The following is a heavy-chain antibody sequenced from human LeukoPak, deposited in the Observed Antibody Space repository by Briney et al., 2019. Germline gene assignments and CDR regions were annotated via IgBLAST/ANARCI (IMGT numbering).Heavy chain of an antibody. CDR1: GFTFSGSA. CDR2: IRSKANSYAT. J-gene: IGHJ6*03. V-gene: IGHV3-73*01. Sequence: PGGSLRLSCAASGFTFSGSAMHWVRQASGKGLEWVGRIRSKANSYATAYAASVKGRFTISRDDSKNTAYLQMNSLKTEDTAVYYCTREKVRSIAAAGTSYYYYYYMDVWGKGTTVTVSS. D-gene: IGHD6-13*01. CDR3: TREKVRSIAAAGTSYYYYYYMDV.